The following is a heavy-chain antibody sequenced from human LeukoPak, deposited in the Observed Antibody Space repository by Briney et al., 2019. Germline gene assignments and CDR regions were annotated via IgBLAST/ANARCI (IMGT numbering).Heavy chain of an antibody. J-gene: IGHJ4*02. CDR1: GFAFSNYL. CDR2: VLKDGDNK. Sequence: GGSLRLSCAASGFAFSNYLMHWVRQAPGKGLESVALVLKDGDNKNYADSVKGRFTISRDNSKNTVYLQMNGLRVEDTAVYYCASDSGGSFDHWGQGTLVTVSS. V-gene: IGHV3-33*01. CDR3: ASDSGGSFDH. D-gene: IGHD4-23*01.